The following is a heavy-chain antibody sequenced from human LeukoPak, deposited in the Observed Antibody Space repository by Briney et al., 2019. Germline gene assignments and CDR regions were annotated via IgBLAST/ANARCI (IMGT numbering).Heavy chain of an antibody. J-gene: IGHJ4*02. CDR3: ARGPLVFDY. V-gene: IGHV1-8*03. CDR2: MNPNRGNT. Sequence: ASVKVSCKASGYTFTSYDINGVRQATGQGGEGMGWMNPNRGNTGYEQKFQGRVNINRNKAISTAYMEVSSLTSEDTAVYYCARGPLVFDYRGQGTLVTVSS. D-gene: IGHD6-6*01. CDR1: GYTFTSYD.